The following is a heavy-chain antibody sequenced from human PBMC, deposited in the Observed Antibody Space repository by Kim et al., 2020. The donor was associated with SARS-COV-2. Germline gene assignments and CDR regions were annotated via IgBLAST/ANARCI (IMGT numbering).Heavy chain of an antibody. Sequence: ANSVKGRFTISRDNSKNTLYLQMGSRRAEDMAVYYCAREKDYGDENWFDPWGQGTLVTVSS. D-gene: IGHD4-17*01. J-gene: IGHJ5*02. CDR3: AREKDYGDENWFDP. V-gene: IGHV3-64*01.